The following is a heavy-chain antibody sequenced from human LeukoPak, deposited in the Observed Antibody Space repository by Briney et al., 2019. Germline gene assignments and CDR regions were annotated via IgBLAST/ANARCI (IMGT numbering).Heavy chain of an antibody. V-gene: IGHV1-2*02. CDR2: INPNSGGT. J-gene: IGHJ4*02. D-gene: IGHD3-9*01. Sequence: GASVKVSCKASGYTFTGYYVHWVRQAPGQGLEWMGWINPNSGGTNYAQKFQGRVTMTRDTSISTAYMELSRLRSDDTAVYYCARVKGYDILTGYYRYYFDYWGQGTLVTVSS. CDR3: ARVKGYDILTGYYRYYFDY. CDR1: GYTFTGYY.